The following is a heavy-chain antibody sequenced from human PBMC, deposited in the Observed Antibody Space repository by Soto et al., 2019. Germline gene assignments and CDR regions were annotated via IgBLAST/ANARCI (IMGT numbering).Heavy chain of an antibody. CDR1: GDSVSSDSAA. J-gene: IGHJ6*02. CDR2: TYYRSKWYN. CDR3: ARALSSSWFNYYYYGMDV. Sequence: SQTLSLTCAISGDSVSSDSAAWNWIRQSPSRGLEWLGRTYYRSKWYNDYAVSVKSRITINPDTSKNQFSLQLNSVTPEDTAVYYCARALSSSWFNYYYYGMDVWGQGTTVTVSS. D-gene: IGHD6-13*01. V-gene: IGHV6-1*01.